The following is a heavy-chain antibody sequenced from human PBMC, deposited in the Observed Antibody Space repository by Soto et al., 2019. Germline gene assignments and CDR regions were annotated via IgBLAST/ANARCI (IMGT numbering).Heavy chain of an antibody. CDR2: MNPNSGNT. CDR1: GYTFTSYD. V-gene: IGHV1-8*01. CDR3: ASGYCSGGSCYYKD. J-gene: IGHJ4*02. D-gene: IGHD2-15*01. Sequence: QVQLVQSGAEVKKPVASVKVSCKASGYTFTSYDINWVRQATGQGLEWMGWMNPNSGNTGYAQKVHGRVIMTRKTSISQAYMDLSSLRAEHTAVYYCASGYCSGGSCYYKDWRQGTLVTVSS.